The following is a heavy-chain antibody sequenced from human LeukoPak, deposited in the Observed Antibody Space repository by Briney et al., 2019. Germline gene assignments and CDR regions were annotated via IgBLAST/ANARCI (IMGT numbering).Heavy chain of an antibody. CDR3: ARGKGARSIDY. D-gene: IGHD3-16*01. Sequence: SETLSLTCAVYGGSFSGYYWSWIRQPPGKGLEWIGEINHSGSTNYNPSLKSRVTIPVDTSKNQFSLKLSSVTAADTAVYYCARGKGARSIDYWGQGTLVTVSS. CDR2: INHSGST. CDR1: GGSFSGYY. J-gene: IGHJ4*02. V-gene: IGHV4-34*01.